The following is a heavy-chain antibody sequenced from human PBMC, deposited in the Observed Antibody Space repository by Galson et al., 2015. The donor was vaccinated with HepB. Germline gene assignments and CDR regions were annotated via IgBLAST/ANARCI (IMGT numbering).Heavy chain of an antibody. Sequence: QSGAEVKKPGESLKISCKGSGYSFSNYWIGWVRQMPGKGPEWMGLIYPGDSDTSYSPSFQGRITISVDKSISTAYLQWSSLKASDTAMYYCARRVSPANSGSYSDYWGQGTLVTVSS. CDR2: IYPGDSDT. CDR3: ARRVSPANSGSYSDY. J-gene: IGHJ4*02. D-gene: IGHD3-10*01. V-gene: IGHV5-51*01. CDR1: GYSFSNYW.